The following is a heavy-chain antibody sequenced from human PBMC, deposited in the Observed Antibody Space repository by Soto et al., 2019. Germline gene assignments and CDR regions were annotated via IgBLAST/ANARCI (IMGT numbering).Heavy chain of an antibody. D-gene: IGHD5-12*01. Sequence: PSETLSLTCAVSGYPISSGYYWGWIRQPPGKGLEWIGIIHHSGSTYYNPSLRSRITISVDTSKNQFSPKMPSVTAADTAVYYCARSSGYVPGGYWGQGILVTVS. CDR3: ARSSGYVPGGY. V-gene: IGHV4-38-2*01. CDR2: IHHSGST. J-gene: IGHJ4*02. CDR1: GYPISSGYY.